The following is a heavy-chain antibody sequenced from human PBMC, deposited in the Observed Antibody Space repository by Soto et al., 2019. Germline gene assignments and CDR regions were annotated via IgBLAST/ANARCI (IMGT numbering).Heavy chain of an antibody. CDR3: AHRGYGSKPSNWFDP. J-gene: IGHJ5*02. D-gene: IGHD6-13*01. CDR2: IYWEDDK. Sequence: SGPTLVNPTQTLTLTCTFSGFSLSSSGVGVGWIRQPPGKALEWLALIYWEDDKRYSPSLKSGLTITKDTSKNHVVLTMTNMDPVDTATYYCAHRGYGSKPSNWFDPWGQGILVTVSS. CDR1: GFSLSSSGVG. V-gene: IGHV2-5*02.